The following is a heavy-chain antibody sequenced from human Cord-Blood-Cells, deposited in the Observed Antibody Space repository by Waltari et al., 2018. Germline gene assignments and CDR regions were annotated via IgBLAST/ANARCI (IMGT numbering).Heavy chain of an antibody. CDR3: ARVSRLGYCSRNSCPPKGAFDI. V-gene: IGHV4-30-4*08. J-gene: IGHJ3*02. D-gene: IGHD2-2*01. Sequence: QVQLQESGPGLVKPSQTLSLTCTVSGGSISSGDYYWSWIRQPPGKGLEWIGYIYYSGSNYYNPSLKERSTLSIDTSKNQVSLKLGFGTAAGTAGYYVARVSRLGYCSRNSCPPKGAFDIWGQGTMVTGSS. CDR1: GGSISSGDYY. CDR2: IYYSGSN.